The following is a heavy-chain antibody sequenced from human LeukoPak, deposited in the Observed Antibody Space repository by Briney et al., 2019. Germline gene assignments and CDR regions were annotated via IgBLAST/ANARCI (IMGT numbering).Heavy chain of an antibody. Sequence: ASVKVSCKASGYTFTGYYMHWVRQAPGQGLEWMGWINPNSGGAKYAQNFQGRVIMTTDTSISTAYMELSSLRSDDTAVYYCARSSPPTYYHFYYYMNVWGKGSTVTVSS. V-gene: IGHV1-2*02. J-gene: IGHJ6*03. CDR1: GYTFTGYY. D-gene: IGHD6-13*01. CDR2: INPNSGGA. CDR3: ARSSPPTYYHFYYYMNV.